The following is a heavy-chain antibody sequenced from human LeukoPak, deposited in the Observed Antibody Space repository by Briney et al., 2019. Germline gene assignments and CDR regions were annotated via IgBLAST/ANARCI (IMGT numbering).Heavy chain of an antibody. V-gene: IGHV3-48*01. J-gene: IGHJ3*02. CDR3: VRDQAYAFDI. CDR2: IRSRDGTV. CDR1: GFTFNYYS. Sequence: GGSLRLSCVASGFTFNYYSMNWARQAPGKGLEWISYIRSRDGTVSYADSVEGRFTFSTDTAKTSLFLQMNGLSADDTAVYYCVRDQAYAFDIWGQGTMVTVSS.